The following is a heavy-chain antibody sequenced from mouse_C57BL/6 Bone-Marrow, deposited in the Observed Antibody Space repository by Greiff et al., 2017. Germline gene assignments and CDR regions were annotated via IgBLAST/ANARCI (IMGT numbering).Heavy chain of an antibody. CDR1: GYTFTSYW. J-gene: IGHJ1*03. CDR3: ARVITTVVANWYFDV. D-gene: IGHD1-1*01. Sequence: QVQLQQPGAELVRPGTSVKLSCKASGYTFTSYWMHWVKQRPGQGLEWIGVIDPSDSYTNYNQKFKGKATLTVDTSSSTAYMQRSSLTSEDSAVYYCARVITTVVANWYFDVWGTGTTVTVSS. CDR2: IDPSDSYT. V-gene: IGHV1-59*01.